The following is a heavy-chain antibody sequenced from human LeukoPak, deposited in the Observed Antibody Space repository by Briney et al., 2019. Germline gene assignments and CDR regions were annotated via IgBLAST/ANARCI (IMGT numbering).Heavy chain of an antibody. D-gene: IGHD3-16*01. V-gene: IGHV3-64*01. CDR2: ISSNGGKT. J-gene: IGHJ4*02. Sequence: GGSLRLSCAASGFTFSSYDMHWVRQAPGKGLEYVSTISSNGGKTNYANSVKGRFTISRDNSKNTLYLQMGSLRAEDTAVYYCFCLDVDSWGQGTLVTVSS. CDR1: GFTFSSYD. CDR3: FCLDVDS.